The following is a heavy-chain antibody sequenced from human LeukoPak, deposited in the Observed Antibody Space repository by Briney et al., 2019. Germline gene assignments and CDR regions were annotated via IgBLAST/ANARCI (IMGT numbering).Heavy chain of an antibody. CDR1: GGSFSGYY. D-gene: IGHD3-3*01. J-gene: IGHJ4*02. V-gene: IGHV4-34*12. CDR2: IIHSGSS. Sequence: SETLSVTCAVYGGSFSGYYWSWIRQPPGKGLEWIGEIIHSGSSNYNPSLKSRATISLDTSKNQFCLQPSAVTAAVTAVYFCARFPYDFWSGYYKSYLDYWGQGTRVTVSS. CDR3: ARFPYDFWSGYYKSYLDY.